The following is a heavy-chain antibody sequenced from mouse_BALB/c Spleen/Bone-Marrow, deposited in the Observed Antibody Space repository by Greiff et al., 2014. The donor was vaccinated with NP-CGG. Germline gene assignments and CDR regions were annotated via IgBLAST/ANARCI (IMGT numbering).Heavy chain of an antibody. J-gene: IGHJ1*01. CDR1: GYTFTSYW. Sequence: QLQQSGAELVKPGASVKLSCKTSGYTFTSYWIQWVKQRPGQGLGWFGEIFPGTGTTYYNEKFKGKATLTIDTSSSTAYMQLSSLTSEDSAVYFCAREGSRLRGYFDVWGAGTTVTVSS. CDR3: AREGSRLRGYFDV. D-gene: IGHD1-1*01. CDR2: IFPGTGTT. V-gene: IGHV1S132*01.